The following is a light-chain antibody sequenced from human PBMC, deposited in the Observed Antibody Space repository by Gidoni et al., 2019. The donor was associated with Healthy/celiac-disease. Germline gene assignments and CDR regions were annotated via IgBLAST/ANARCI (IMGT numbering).Light chain of an antibody. CDR2: AAS. J-gene: IGKJ3*01. CDR1: QGISSL. CDR3: KQANSVPLT. Sequence: DILMSQCPSSVSASVGDRVTSTSRASQGISSLVAWYQQKPGKAPKLLIYAASSLQSGVPSRFSGSGSGTDFTLTISSLQPEDFATYYCKQANSVPLTFGPGTKVDIQ. V-gene: IGKV1-12*01.